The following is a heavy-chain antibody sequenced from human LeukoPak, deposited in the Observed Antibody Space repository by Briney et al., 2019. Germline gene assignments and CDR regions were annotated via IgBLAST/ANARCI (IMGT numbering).Heavy chain of an antibody. V-gene: IGHV3-23*01. J-gene: IGHJ1*01. CDR3: AKDRYIVVVPAAPSEYFQH. CDR1: GFTFSSYA. Sequence: GGSLRLSCAASGFTFSSYAMSWVRQAPGMGLEWVSAISGSGGSTYYAYSVKGRFTISRDNSKNTLYLQMNSLRAEDTAVYYCAKDRYIVVVPAAPSEYFQHWGQGTLVTVSS. CDR2: ISGSGGST. D-gene: IGHD2-2*01.